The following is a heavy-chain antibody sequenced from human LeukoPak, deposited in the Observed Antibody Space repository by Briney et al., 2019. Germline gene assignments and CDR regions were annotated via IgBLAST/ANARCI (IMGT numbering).Heavy chain of an antibody. CDR1: GGSISSYY. V-gene: IGHV4-59*08. CDR3: ARALCINGICEWFDP. J-gene: IGHJ5*02. Sequence: PSETLSLTCTVSGGSISSYYWSWIRQPPGKGLQWIGYIYYSGSTYYNPSLKSRVTISVDTSKNQFSPKLRSVTAADTAVYYCARALCINGICEWFDPWGQGTLVTVSS. D-gene: IGHD2-8*01. CDR2: IYYSGST.